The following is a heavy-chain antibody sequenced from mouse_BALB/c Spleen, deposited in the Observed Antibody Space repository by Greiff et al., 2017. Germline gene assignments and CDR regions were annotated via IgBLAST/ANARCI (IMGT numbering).Heavy chain of an antibody. V-gene: IGHV3-2*02. D-gene: IGHD1-1*01. CDR1: GYSITSDYA. CDR3: ARSPSIYYGVYFDY. CDR2: ISYSGST. Sequence: EVKLQESGPGLVKPSQSLSLTCTVTGYSITSDYAWNWIRQFPGNKLEWMGYISYSGSTSYNPSLKSRISITRDTSKNQFFLQLNSVTTEDTATYYCARSPSIYYGVYFDYWGQGTTLTVSS. J-gene: IGHJ2*01.